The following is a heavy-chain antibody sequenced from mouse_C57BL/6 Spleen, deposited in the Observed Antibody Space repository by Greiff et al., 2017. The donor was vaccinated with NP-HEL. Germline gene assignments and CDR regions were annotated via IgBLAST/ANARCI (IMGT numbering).Heavy chain of an antibody. J-gene: IGHJ4*01. CDR3: AKKSPAYAMDY. CDR2: IWRGGST. V-gene: IGHV2-5*01. CDR1: GFSLTSYG. Sequence: QVQLQQSGPGLVQPSQSLSITCTVSGFSLTSYGVHWVRQSPGQGLEWLGVIWRGGSTAYNAAFMSRLSITKDNSKSQVFFKMNSLQADDTAIYYGAKKSPAYAMDYWGQGTSVTVAS.